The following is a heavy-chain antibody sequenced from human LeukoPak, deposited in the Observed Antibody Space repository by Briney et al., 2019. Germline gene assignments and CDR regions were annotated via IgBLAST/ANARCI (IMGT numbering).Heavy chain of an antibody. Sequence: GGSLRLSCAASGLSFSESWMSWVRQAPGQGVEWVAAIREDGSEKDYVDSVKGRFTISRDNAKNSLYLQMNSLRAEDTAVYYCATYTHWVAGDVWGQGTTVSVSS. CDR2: IREDGSEK. CDR3: ATYTHWVAGDV. D-gene: IGHD3-16*01. J-gene: IGHJ6*02. CDR1: GLSFSESW. V-gene: IGHV3-7*01.